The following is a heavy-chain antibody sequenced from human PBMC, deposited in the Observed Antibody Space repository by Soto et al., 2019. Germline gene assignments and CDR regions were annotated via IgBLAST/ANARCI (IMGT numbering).Heavy chain of an antibody. V-gene: IGHV5-51*01. CDR1: GCSFTSYW. CDR2: IYPCDSDT. Sequence: GESLKISCQGSGCSFTSYWIGWVRQIPGKGLERMGIIYPCDSDTRYSPSFPGQATISADKSISTAYLQWSSLKASDIAMNYCARGGSGGDCYSGSCYGMDVGGQGTT. CDR3: ARGGSGGDCYSGSCYGMDV. J-gene: IGHJ6*02. D-gene: IGHD2-21*02.